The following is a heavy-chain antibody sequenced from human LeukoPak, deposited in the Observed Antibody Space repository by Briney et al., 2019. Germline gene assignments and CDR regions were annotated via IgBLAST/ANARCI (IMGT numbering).Heavy chain of an antibody. J-gene: IGHJ4*02. V-gene: IGHV7-4-1*01. CDR2: IDTNTGNP. D-gene: IGHD1-26*01. Sequence: ASVKVSCKASGYSFNSVGMNWVRQAPGQGLEWMGWIDTNTGNPTYAQGLRGRFVFSFDTSVSTAYLQIYSLEPEDTAVYFCARGRSSPGIDYWGLGTQVTVSS. CDR1: GYSFNSVG. CDR3: ARGRSSPGIDY.